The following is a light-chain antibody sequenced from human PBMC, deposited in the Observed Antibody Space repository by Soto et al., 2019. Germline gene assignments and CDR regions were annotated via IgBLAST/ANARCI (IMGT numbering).Light chain of an antibody. CDR2: QTS. CDR3: QQCSSYST. Sequence: DIQMTQSPSILSASVGDRVTITCRASQNINTWLAWYQQKPGKAPNLLIYQTSKLESGVPSRFSDSGSGTEFTLTSSSLQTDDFATYFCQQCSSYSTFGQGTKVEIK. V-gene: IGKV1-5*03. J-gene: IGKJ1*01. CDR1: QNINTW.